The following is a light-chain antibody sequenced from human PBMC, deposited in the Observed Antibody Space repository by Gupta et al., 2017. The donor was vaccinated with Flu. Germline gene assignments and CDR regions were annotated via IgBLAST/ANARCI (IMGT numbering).Light chain of an antibody. CDR3: QQRSNWPPDT. CDR1: PSVSSY. Sequence: ELVLTQPPATLSLSPGERATLSCSASPSVSSYLAWYQQKPGRATRLLIHEACNRATGIPARFRGSGSATDFTLTISSLEPEDYAVNFCQQRSNWPPDTCGQGSKLEIK. J-gene: IGKJ2*01. V-gene: IGKV3-11*01. CDR2: EAC.